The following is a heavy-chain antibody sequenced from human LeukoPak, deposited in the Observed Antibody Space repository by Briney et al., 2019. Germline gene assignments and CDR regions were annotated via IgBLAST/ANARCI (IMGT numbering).Heavy chain of an antibody. CDR2: ISGSDGST. D-gene: IGHD3-9*01. J-gene: IGHJ4*02. CDR3: ASGRTGYHYFDY. Sequence: PGGSLRLSCAASGFTMSWVRQAPGKGLEWVSAISGSDGSTYYADSVRGRFTISRDNSKNTLYLQMNSLRAEDTAVYYCASGRTGYHYFDYWGQGTLVTVSS. V-gene: IGHV3-23*01. CDR1: GFT.